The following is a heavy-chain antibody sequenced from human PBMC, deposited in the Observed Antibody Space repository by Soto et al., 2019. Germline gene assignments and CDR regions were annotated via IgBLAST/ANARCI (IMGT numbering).Heavy chain of an antibody. CDR3: AKAPLWFGELSSWFDP. J-gene: IGHJ5*02. Sequence: GSLRLSCAASGFTFSSYAMSWVRQAPGKGLEWVSAISGSGGSTYYADSVKGRFTISRDNSKNTLYLQMNSLRAEDTAVYYCAKAPLWFGELSSWFDPWGQGTLVTVSS. CDR2: ISGSGGST. V-gene: IGHV3-23*01. CDR1: GFTFSSYA. D-gene: IGHD3-10*01.